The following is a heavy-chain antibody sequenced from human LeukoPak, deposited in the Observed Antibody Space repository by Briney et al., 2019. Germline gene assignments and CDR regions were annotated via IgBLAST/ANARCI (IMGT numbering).Heavy chain of an antibody. J-gene: IGHJ4*02. Sequence: ASVKVSCKASGYTSTGYYMHWVRQAPGQGLEWMGWISAYNGNTNYAQKLQGRVTMTTDTSTSTAYMELRSLRSDDTAVYYCARAAGPMVRGVIIIDYFDYWGQGTLVTVSS. D-gene: IGHD3-10*01. CDR2: ISAYNGNT. CDR1: GYTSTGYY. V-gene: IGHV1-18*04. CDR3: ARAAGPMVRGVIIIDYFDY.